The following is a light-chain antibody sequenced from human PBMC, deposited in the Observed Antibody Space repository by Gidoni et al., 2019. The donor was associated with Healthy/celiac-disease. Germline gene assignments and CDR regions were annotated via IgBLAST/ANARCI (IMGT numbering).Light chain of an antibody. V-gene: IGKV1-5*03. CDR2: KAS. Sequence: DIQMTQTPSTLSASVGDRVPITCRASTSISSWLAWYQQKPGKAPKLLIYKASSLESGVPSRFSGRGSGTEFTLTISSLQPDDFATYYCQQYNSYPLTFXXXTKVEIK. CDR3: QQYNSYPLT. J-gene: IGKJ1*01. CDR1: TSISSW.